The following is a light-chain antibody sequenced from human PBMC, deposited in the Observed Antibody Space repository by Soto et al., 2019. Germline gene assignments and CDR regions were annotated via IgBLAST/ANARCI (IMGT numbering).Light chain of an antibody. CDR1: QTIRSW. CDR3: QQYNSYSWT. J-gene: IGKJ1*01. CDR2: KAS. Sequence: DIQMTQSPSTLSGSVGDRVTIPCRASQTIRSWLAWYPQKPGKAPKLLIYKASTLKSGVPSRFSGSGAGTECTRTISSLQPDDVETYYCQQYNSYSWTFGQGTKVDI. V-gene: IGKV1-5*03.